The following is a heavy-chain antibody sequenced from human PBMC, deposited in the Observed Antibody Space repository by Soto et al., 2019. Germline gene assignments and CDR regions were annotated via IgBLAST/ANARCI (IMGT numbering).Heavy chain of an antibody. J-gene: IGHJ4*02. D-gene: IGHD6-25*01. CDR3: ARGQPSSGEQPVN. Sequence: EVQLVESGGGLMQPGWSLRLSCAASGFSVSSSYMTWARQAPGKWLEWVSVIYSGGFTYYADYLRGRFTISRDNSNNTLYLQMNSVTDEDTAMYYCARGQPSSGEQPVNWGQGTLVTVSS. CDR1: GFSVSSSY. CDR2: IYSGGFT. V-gene: IGHV3-53*01.